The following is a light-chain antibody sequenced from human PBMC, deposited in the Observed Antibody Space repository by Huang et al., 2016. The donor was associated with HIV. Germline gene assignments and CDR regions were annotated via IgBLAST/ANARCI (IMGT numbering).Light chain of an antibody. CDR1: QDISSY. V-gene: IGKV1-9*01. CDR3: QQFDSFL. J-gene: IGKJ3*01. CDR2: GAS. Sequence: IQLTQSPSSLSAAVGDRVTTTCRASQDISSYLAWYQQKPGKAPNLLIYGASTLQSGVPSRFSGRGSGTVFILTISNLQPEDFATYYCQQFDSFLFGPGTKVDVK.